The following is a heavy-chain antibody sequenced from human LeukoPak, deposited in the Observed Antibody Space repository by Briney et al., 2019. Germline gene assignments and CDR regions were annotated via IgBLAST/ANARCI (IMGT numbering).Heavy chain of an antibody. CDR2: IYHSGST. J-gene: IGHJ4*02. CDR1: GGSISSYY. Sequence: SETLSLTCTVSGGSISSYYWSWIRQPPGKGLERIGYIYHSGSTYYNPSLKSRVTISVDRSKNQFSLKLSSVTAADTAVYYCARVGSSWYVDYWGQGTLVTVSS. V-gene: IGHV4-59*12. D-gene: IGHD6-13*01. CDR3: ARVGSSWYVDY.